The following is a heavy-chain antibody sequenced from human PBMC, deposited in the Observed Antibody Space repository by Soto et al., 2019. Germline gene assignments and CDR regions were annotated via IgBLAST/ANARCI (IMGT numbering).Heavy chain of an antibody. J-gene: IGHJ4*02. CDR2: ISSSSSYI. CDR3: ARGLVAAAGTYFDY. Sequence: GGSLRLSCAASGFTFSSYSMKWVRQAPGKGLEWVSSISSSSSYIYYADSVKGRFTISRDNAKNSLYLQMNSLRAEDTAVYYCARGLVAAAGTYFDYWGQGSLVTVSS. V-gene: IGHV3-21*01. CDR1: GFTFSSYS. D-gene: IGHD6-13*01.